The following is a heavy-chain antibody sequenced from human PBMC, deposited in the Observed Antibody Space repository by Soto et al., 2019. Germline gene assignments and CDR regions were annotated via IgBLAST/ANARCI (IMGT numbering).Heavy chain of an antibody. CDR2: IYPVDSDT. Sequence: GESLKISCKGSGYSSTSYWIGWVRQMPGKGLEWKGIIYPVDSDTRYSPSFQGQVTISAXXXIXXAXLQXXSXXASXTALYYCARLVVVTAAIGMDVWGQGTTVTVSS. J-gene: IGHJ6*02. V-gene: IGHV5-51*01. CDR3: ARLVVVTAAIGMDV. CDR1: GYSSTSYW. D-gene: IGHD2-2*01.